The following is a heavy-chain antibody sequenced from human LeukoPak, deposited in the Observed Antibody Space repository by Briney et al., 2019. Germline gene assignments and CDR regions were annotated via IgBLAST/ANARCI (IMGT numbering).Heavy chain of an antibody. Sequence: SETLSLTCAVSGGSISSSNWWSWVRQPPGKGLEWIGEIYHSGSTNYNPSLKSRVTISVDKSKNQFSLKLSSVTAADTAVYYCARDQYYGSGSYQYYYYYGMDVWGKGITVTVSS. D-gene: IGHD3-10*01. CDR2: IYHSGST. V-gene: IGHV4-4*02. CDR1: GGSISSSNW. CDR3: ARDQYYGSGSYQYYYYYGMDV. J-gene: IGHJ6*04.